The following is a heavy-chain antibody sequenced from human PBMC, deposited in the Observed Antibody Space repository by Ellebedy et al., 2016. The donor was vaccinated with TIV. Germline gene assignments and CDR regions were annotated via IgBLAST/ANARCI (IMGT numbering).Heavy chain of an antibody. CDR3: ATFNWGSDYFED. D-gene: IGHD7-27*01. CDR1: GLTVISNY. J-gene: IGHJ4*02. CDR2: IYSGGAT. Sequence: GESLKISCAASGLTVISNYMAWVRQPPGKGLEWVSLIYSGGATYYADPVQARFTISRDKSTNTLHLQMDNLSAEDTAVYYCATFNWGSDYFEDWGQGTLVTVSS. V-gene: IGHV3-53*01.